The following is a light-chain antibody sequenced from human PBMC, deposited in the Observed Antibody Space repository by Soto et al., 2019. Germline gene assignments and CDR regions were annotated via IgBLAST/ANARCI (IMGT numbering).Light chain of an antibody. V-gene: IGKV4-1*01. Sequence: DIVMTQSPDSLAVSLGERATINCKSSQSVLYASNNKNYFAWYQQKPGQPPKLLIYWASTRESGVXXXXXXXXXXXXXXXXISSLQAEDVAVYYCQQYYSNPETFGQGTRLEIK. CDR1: QSVLYASNNKNY. CDR3: QQYYSNPET. J-gene: IGKJ2*01. CDR2: WAS.